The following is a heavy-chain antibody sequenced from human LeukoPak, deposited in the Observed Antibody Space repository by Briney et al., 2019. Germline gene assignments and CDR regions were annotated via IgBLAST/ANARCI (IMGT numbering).Heavy chain of an antibody. J-gene: IGHJ3*01. CDR1: GFSVRTNY. CDR3: VRAVHHLFYSDSSGYYGDAFDV. Sequence: GGSLRLSCAASGFSVRTNYMSWVRHAPGKGLEWVSGIYSGGTIRYADSVKGRFTISRDHYRDTLHLQMNSLRVDDSAVYYCVRAVHHLFYSDSSGYYGDAFDVGGQGTVVTVSS. V-gene: IGHV3-53*01. D-gene: IGHD3-22*01. CDR2: IYSGGTI.